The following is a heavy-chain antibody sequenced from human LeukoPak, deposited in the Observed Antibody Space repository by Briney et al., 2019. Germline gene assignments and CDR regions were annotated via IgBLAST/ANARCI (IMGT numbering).Heavy chain of an antibody. CDR2: IWYDGSNK. Sequence: GRPLRLSCAASGFTFSSYGMHWVRQAPGKGLEWVAVIWYDGSNKYYADSVKGRFTISRDNSKNTLYLQMNSPRAEDMAVYYCAKAGYCSSTSCWYDWFDPWGQGTLVTVSS. CDR1: GFTFSSYG. J-gene: IGHJ5*02. V-gene: IGHV3-33*06. CDR3: AKAGYCSSTSCWYDWFDP. D-gene: IGHD2-2*01.